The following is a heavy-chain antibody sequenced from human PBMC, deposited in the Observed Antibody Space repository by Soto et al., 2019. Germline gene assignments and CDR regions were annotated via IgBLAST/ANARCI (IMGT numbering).Heavy chain of an antibody. D-gene: IGHD3-22*01. CDR1: GFTFDRYG. CDR2: VYYDGTSE. J-gene: IGHJ6*02. V-gene: IGHV3-30*12. Sequence: GGSLRLSCEASGFTFDRYGMHWVRQAPGKGLEWIGIVYYDGTSEYYTDSMKGRFTISRDNSRNTLYLQMNSLRAEDTAIYYCARDNYYDSSGLSNYYYGMDVWGQGTTVTVSS. CDR3: ARDNYYDSSGLSNYYYGMDV.